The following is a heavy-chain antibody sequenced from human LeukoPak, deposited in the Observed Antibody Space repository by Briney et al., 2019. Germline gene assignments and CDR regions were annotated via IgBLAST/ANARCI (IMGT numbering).Heavy chain of an antibody. V-gene: IGHV3-53*01. Sequence: GGSLRLSCAASGFTVSSNYMSWVRQAPGKGLEWVSVIYSGGSTYYADSVKGRFTISRDNSKNTLYLQMNSLRAEDTAVCYCARSDLRRYYFDYWGQGTLVTVSS. CDR1: GFTVSSNY. CDR3: ARSDLRRYYFDY. D-gene: IGHD3-9*01. CDR2: IYSGGST. J-gene: IGHJ4*02.